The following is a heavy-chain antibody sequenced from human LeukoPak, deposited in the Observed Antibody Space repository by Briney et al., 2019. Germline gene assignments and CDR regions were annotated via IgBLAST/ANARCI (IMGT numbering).Heavy chain of an antibody. J-gene: IGHJ4*02. CDR1: GGSFSGYY. D-gene: IGHD2-2*01. CDR2: INHSGST. CDR3: ARQKRRKYQLLNPLDY. Sequence: SETLSLTCAVYGGSFSGYYWSWIRQPPGKGLEWIGEINHSGSTNYNPSLKSRVTISVDTSKNQFSLKLSSVTAADTAVYYCARQKRRKYQLLNPLDYWGQGTLVTVSS. V-gene: IGHV4-34*01.